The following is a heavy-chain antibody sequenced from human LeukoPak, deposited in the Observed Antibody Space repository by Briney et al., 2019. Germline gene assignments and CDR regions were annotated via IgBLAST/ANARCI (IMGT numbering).Heavy chain of an antibody. CDR1: GFTFSSYS. CDR3: ARLYYYDSSGQGVFDI. D-gene: IGHD3-22*01. J-gene: IGHJ3*02. CDR2: ISSSSSYI. Sequence: GGSLRLSCAASGFTFSSYSMNWVRQAPGKGLEWVSSISSSSSYIYYADSVKGRFNISRDNAKNSLYLQMNSLRAEDTAVYYCARLYYYDSSGQGVFDIWGQGTMVTVSS. V-gene: IGHV3-21*01.